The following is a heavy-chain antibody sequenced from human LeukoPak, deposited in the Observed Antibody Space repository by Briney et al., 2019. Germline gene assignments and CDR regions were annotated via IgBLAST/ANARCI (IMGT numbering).Heavy chain of an antibody. CDR1: GGTFSSYA. J-gene: IGHJ4*02. CDR3: ARERQPGYYDSSGYYHFDY. Sequence: SVKVSCKASGGTFSSYAISWVRQAPGQGLEWMGGIIPIFGTANYAQKFQGRVTITTDESTSTAYMELSSLRSEDTAVYYCARERQPGYYDSSGYYHFDYWGQGTLVTVSS. V-gene: IGHV1-69*05. D-gene: IGHD3-22*01. CDR2: IIPIFGTA.